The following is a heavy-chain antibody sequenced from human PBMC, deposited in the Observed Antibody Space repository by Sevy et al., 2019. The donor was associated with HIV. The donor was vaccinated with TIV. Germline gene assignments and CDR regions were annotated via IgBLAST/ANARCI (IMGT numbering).Heavy chain of an antibody. CDR2: IYYSGST. CDR3: ARGVIADGPSGTRWLGHNWFDP. V-gene: IGHV4-59*01. Sequence: SETLSLTCTVSGGSISSYYWSWIRQPPGKGLEWIGYIYYSGSTNNNPSLKSRVTISVDTSKNQCSLKLSLVTTADTAVYYCARGVIADGPSGTRWLGHNWFDPWGQGTLVTVSS. CDR1: GGSISSYY. D-gene: IGHD6-6*01. J-gene: IGHJ5*02.